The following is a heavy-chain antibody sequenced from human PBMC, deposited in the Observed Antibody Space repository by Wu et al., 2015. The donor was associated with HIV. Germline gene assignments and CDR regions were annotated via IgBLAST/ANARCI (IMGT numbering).Heavy chain of an antibody. J-gene: IGHJ4*02. Sequence: QVQLVQSGAEVKKPGSSVKVSCKASGGTFSSYAISWVRQAPGQGLEWMGRIIPIFGTANYAQKFQGRVTITADESTSTAYMELSSLRSEDTAVYYCARDRGSRGVGEPNIPIDYWGQGTLVTVSS. CDR3: ARDRGSRGVGEPNIPIDY. CDR2: IIPIFGTA. CDR1: GGTFSSYA. V-gene: IGHV1-69*13. D-gene: IGHD3-10*01.